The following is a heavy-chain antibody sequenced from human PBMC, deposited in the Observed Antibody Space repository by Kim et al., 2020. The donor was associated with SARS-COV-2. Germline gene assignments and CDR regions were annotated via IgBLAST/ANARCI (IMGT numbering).Heavy chain of an antibody. CDR2: ISYDGSNK. CDR3: ARDFVKIELPNPLYYYYGMDV. V-gene: IGHV3-30-3*01. J-gene: IGHJ6*02. Sequence: GGSLRLSCAASGFTFSSYAMHWVRQAPGKGLEWVAVISYDGSNKYYADSVKGRFTISRDNSKNTLYLQMNSLRAEDTAVYYCARDFVKIELPNPLYYYYGMDVWGQGTTVTVSS. D-gene: IGHD1-7*01. CDR1: GFTFSSYA.